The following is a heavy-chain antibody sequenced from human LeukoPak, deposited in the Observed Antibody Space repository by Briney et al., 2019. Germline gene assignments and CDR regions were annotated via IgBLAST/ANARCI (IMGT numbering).Heavy chain of an antibody. CDR3: ARDLPRGAYYDSSGPFDY. D-gene: IGHD3-22*01. J-gene: IGHJ4*02. V-gene: IGHV1-69*04. CDR2: IIPIFGIA. Sequence: SVKVSCKASGGTFSSYAISWVRQAPGQGLEWMGRIIPIFGIANYAQKFQGRVMITADKSTSTAYMELSSLRSEDTAVYYCARDLPRGAYYDSSGPFDYWGQGTLVTVSS. CDR1: GGTFSSYA.